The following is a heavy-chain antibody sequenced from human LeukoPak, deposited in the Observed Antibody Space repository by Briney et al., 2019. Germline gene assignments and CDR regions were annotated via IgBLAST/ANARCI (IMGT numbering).Heavy chain of an antibody. V-gene: IGHV4-61*02. J-gene: IGHJ4*02. CDR3: ARGGSYYGLDY. CDR2: IYTSGST. CDR1: GGSISSGSYY. D-gene: IGHD1-26*01. Sequence: RASETLSLTCTVSGGSISSGSYYWSWIRQPAGKGLEWIGRIYTSGSTNYNPSLKSRVTISVDTSKNQFSLKLSSVTAADTAVYYCARGGSYYGLDYWGQGTLVTVSS.